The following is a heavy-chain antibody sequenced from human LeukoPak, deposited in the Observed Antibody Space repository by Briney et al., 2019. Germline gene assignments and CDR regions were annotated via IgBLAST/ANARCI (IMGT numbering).Heavy chain of an antibody. D-gene: IGHD3-22*01. CDR3: ARASNYFDILY. J-gene: IGHJ4*02. CDR1: GFTFSSYA. Sequence: PGGSLRLSCAASGFTFSSYAMKWIRQPPGKGLEWIGTIYYTGSTYYNPSLKSRVTISIDTSKNQFSLRLSSVTAADTAVYFCARASNYFDILYWGQGTLVTVSS. CDR2: IYYTGST. V-gene: IGHV4-39*01.